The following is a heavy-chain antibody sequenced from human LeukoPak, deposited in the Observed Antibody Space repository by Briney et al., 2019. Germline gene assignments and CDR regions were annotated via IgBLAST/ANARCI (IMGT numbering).Heavy chain of an antibody. CDR2: ISVYNGNT. CDR3: AREGPYFDSQEPFDY. Sequence: ASVKVSCKAFGYTFTGYGISWVRQAPGQGLEWMGWISVYNGNTNYAQKLQGRVTMTTDTSTSTAYMELRSLRSDDTAVYHCAREGPYFDSQEPFDYWGQGTLVTVSS. D-gene: IGHD3-9*01. J-gene: IGHJ4*02. V-gene: IGHV1-18*01. CDR1: GYTFTGYG.